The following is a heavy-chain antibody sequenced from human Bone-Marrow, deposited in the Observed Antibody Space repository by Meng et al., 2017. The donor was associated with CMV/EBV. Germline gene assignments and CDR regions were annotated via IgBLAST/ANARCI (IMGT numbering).Heavy chain of an antibody. Sequence: GESLKISCAASGFTFSSYSMNWVRQASGKGLEWVGHIRSKPNNYATTYAASVKGRFTISRDDSKNTAYLQMNSLTTEDTAVYYCTRQGIYWAFDIWGQGTMVTVSS. D-gene: IGHD3-3*02. V-gene: IGHV3-73*01. CDR1: GFTFSSYS. CDR2: IRSKPNNYAT. CDR3: TRQGIYWAFDI. J-gene: IGHJ3*02.